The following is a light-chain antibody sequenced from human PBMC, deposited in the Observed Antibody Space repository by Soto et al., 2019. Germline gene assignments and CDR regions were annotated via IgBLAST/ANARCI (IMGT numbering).Light chain of an antibody. Sequence: IQMTQSPSTLSASVGDRVTITCRASQSISSWLAWYQQKPGKAPKLLVYAASSLQSGVQSRFSASGSGTDFTLTIRSLQPEDFATYYCLQDYNYPWTFGQGTKVDIK. J-gene: IGKJ1*01. CDR3: LQDYNYPWT. V-gene: IGKV1-6*01. CDR1: QSISSW. CDR2: AAS.